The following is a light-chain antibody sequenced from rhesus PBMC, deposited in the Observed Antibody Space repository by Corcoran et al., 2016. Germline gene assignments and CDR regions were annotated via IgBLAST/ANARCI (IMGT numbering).Light chain of an antibody. Sequence: QVILTQSPATLSLSPGERATLSCRATQSVSRYLAWYQQKPGQTPRPLIYGASSRATGIPDRFSGSGSGTDFTLTISSLEPEDVGVYHCYQHSSGYSFGQGTKVEIK. CDR3: YQHSSGYS. J-gene: IGKJ2*01. V-gene: IGKV3-10*01. CDR1: QSVSRY. CDR2: GAS.